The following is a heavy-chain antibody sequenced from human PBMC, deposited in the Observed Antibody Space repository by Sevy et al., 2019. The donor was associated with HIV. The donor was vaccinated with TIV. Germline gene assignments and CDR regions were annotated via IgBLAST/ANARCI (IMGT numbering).Heavy chain of an antibody. D-gene: IGHD2-21*02. CDR2: IWFDGSNK. CDR1: GFTFSNYG. CDR3: AREDDYAFDI. V-gene: IGHV3-33*01. Sequence: GGSLRLSCAASGFTFSNYGMHWVRQAPGKGLEWVSLIWFDGSNKYYTDSVKGRFTISRENSKNTLDLQMNSQRAEDTAVYYCAREDDYAFDIWGQGTLVTVSS. J-gene: IGHJ3*02.